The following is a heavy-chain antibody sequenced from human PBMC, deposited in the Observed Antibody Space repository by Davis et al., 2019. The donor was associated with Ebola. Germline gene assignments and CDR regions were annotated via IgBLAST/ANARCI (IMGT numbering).Heavy chain of an antibody. Sequence: SETLSLTCTVSGGSISSYGYYWGWIRQPPGKGLEWIGTIDYSGSIYYNPSLKSRVTMFADTSKNQLSLKLSSVTAADLAVYYCAVWFTTVTTESGYWGQGTLVTVSS. V-gene: IGHV4-39*01. J-gene: IGHJ4*02. CDR2: IDYSGSI. CDR3: AVWFTTVTTESGY. D-gene: IGHD4-17*01. CDR1: GGSISSYGYY.